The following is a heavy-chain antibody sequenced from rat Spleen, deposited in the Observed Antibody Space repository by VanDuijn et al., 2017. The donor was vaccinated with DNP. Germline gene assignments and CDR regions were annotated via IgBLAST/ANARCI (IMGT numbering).Heavy chain of an antibody. J-gene: IGHJ2*01. V-gene: IGHV5-25*01. Sequence: EVQLVESGGCLVQSGRSLKLSCAASGFTFSSFAMAWVRQAPKKGLEWVATITSGGSNTYYPDSVKGRFTISRDNAKSTLYLQMNKLGSEDTGIYYCAKGPNFGGWSDYFDYWGQGVMVTVSS. D-gene: IGHD1-11*01. CDR3: AKGPNFGGWSDYFDY. CDR1: GFTFSSFA. CDR2: ITSGGSNT.